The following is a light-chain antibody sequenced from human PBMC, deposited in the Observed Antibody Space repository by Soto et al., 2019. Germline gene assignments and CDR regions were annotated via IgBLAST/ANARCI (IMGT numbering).Light chain of an antibody. Sequence: QAALTQAPSASGTPGQRVTISFSGSSSNIGANTVNWYQQLPGTAPKLLTSNNDQRPSGVPDRFSGSKSGTSASLAISGLQSEDDADYYCAAWDNSLYGRVFGSGTKVTVL. CDR3: AAWDNSLYGRV. CDR2: NND. CDR1: SSNIGANT. J-gene: IGLJ1*01. V-gene: IGLV1-44*01.